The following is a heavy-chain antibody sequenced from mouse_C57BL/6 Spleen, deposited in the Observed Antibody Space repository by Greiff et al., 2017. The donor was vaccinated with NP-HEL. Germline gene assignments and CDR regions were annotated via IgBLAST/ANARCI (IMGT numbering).Heavy chain of an antibody. J-gene: IGHJ3*01. CDR1: GFSFNTYA. CDR2: IRSKSNNYAT. Sequence: GGGLVQPKGSLKLSCAASGFSFNTYAMNWVRQAPGKGLEWVARIRSKSNNYATYYADSVKDRFTIARDDSESMLYLQMNNLKTEDTAMYYCVRPYDYDRSWFAYWGQGTLVTVSA. V-gene: IGHV10-1*01. D-gene: IGHD2-4*01. CDR3: VRPYDYDRSWFAY.